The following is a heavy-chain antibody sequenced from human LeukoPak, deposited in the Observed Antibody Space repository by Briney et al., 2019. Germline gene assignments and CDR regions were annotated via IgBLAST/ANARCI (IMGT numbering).Heavy chain of an antibody. CDR2: ISWNSGSI. J-gene: IGHJ4*02. CDR1: GFTFDDYA. D-gene: IGHD1-26*01. V-gene: IGHV3-9*01. Sequence: QPGGSLRLSCAASGFTFDDYAMHWVRQAPGKGLEWVSGISWNSGSIGYADSVKGRFTISRDNAKNSLYLQMNSLRAEDTALYYCAKEDYSGFDYWGQGTLVTVSS. CDR3: AKEDYSGFDY.